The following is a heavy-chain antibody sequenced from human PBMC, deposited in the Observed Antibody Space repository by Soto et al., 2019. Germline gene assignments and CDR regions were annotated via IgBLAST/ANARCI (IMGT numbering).Heavy chain of an antibody. Sequence: QVQLVQSGAEVKKPGASVKVSCKASVYTFTSYGISWVGQAPGQGLEWMGWISAYNGNTNYAQKLQGRVTMTTDTSTSTAYMELRSLRSDDTAVYYCARGRLGYCSGGRCYSPIDYWGLGTLVTVSS. J-gene: IGHJ4*02. V-gene: IGHV1-18*01. CDR3: ARGRLGYCSGGRCYSPIDY. CDR1: VYTFTSYG. CDR2: ISAYNGNT. D-gene: IGHD2-15*01.